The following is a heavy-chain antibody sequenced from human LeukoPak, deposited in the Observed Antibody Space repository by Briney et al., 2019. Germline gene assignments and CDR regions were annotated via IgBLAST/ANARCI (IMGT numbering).Heavy chain of an antibody. J-gene: IGHJ5*02. CDR3: ARIDYYGSGSYYNGHWFDP. CDR1: GGSISSGGYY. Sequence: PSETLSLTCTVSGGSISSGGYYWSWIRQHPGTGLEWIGYIYYSGSTYYNPSLKSRVTISVDTSKNQFSLKLSFVTAADTAVYYCARIDYYGSGSYYNGHWFDPWGQGTLVTVSS. V-gene: IGHV4-31*03. D-gene: IGHD3-10*01. CDR2: IYYSGST.